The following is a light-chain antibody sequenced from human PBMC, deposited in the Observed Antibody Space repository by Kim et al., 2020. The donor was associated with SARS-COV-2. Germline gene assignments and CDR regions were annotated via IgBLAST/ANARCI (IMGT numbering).Light chain of an antibody. CDR1: NLRSDY. Sequence: AWGQTVRSTCQGDNLRSDYATWYQQKPGQAPIVVIYGKNNRPSGIPDRFSGSSSGNTASLTITGTQAGDEADYYCNSRDSNDNVVFGGGTQLTVL. V-gene: IGLV3-19*01. J-gene: IGLJ2*01. CDR2: GKN. CDR3: NSRDSNDNVV.